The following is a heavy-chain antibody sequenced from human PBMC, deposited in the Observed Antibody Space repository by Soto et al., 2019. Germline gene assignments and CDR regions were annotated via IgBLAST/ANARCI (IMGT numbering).Heavy chain of an antibody. CDR1: GGSISSGDYY. Sequence: PSETLSLTCTVSGGSISSGDYYWSWIRQPPGKGLEWIGYIYYSGSTYYNPSLKSRVTISVDTSKNQFSLKLSSVTAADTAVYYCARDPVQLWSHFDYWGQGTLVTVSS. CDR2: IYYSGST. J-gene: IGHJ4*02. V-gene: IGHV4-30-4*01. D-gene: IGHD5-18*01. CDR3: ARDPVQLWSHFDY.